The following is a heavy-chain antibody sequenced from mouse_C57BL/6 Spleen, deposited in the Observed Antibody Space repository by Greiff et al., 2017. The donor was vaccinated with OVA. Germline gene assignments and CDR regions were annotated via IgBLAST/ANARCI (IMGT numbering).Heavy chain of an antibody. CDR2: ISSGGDYI. V-gene: IGHV5-9-1*02. CDR3: TRGPLDSSGYGYFDY. CDR1: GFTFSSYA. Sequence: DVQLVESGEGLVKPGGSLKLSCAASGFTFSSYAMSWVRQTPEKRLEWVAYISSGGDYIYYADTVKGRFTISRDNARNTLYLQMSSLKSEDTAMYYCTRGPLDSSGYGYFDYWGQGTTLTVSS. J-gene: IGHJ2*01. D-gene: IGHD3-2*02.